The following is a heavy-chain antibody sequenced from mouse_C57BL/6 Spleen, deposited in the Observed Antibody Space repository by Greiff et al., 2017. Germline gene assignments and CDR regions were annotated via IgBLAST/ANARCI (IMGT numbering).Heavy chain of an antibody. V-gene: IGHV1-81*01. CDR1: GYTFTSYG. CDR2: IYPRSGNT. D-gene: IGHD4-1*01. CDR3: VYWEGRYFDV. J-gene: IGHJ1*03. Sequence: QVQLQQSGAELARPGASVKLSCKASGYTFTSYGISWVKQRTGQGLEWIGEIYPRSGNTYYNEKFKGKATLTADKSSSTAYMELRSLTSEDSAVYFCVYWEGRYFDVWGTGTTVTVSS.